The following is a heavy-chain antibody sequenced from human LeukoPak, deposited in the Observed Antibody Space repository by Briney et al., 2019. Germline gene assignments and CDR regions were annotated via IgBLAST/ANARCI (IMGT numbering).Heavy chain of an antibody. D-gene: IGHD3-22*01. CDR2: IYHSGST. J-gene: IGHJ4*02. CDR3: ARGMNYDSSGYYTPEYYFDY. Sequence: SETLPLTCAVSGGSISSGGYSWSWIRQPPGKGLEWIGYIYHSGSTYYNPSLKSRVTISVDRSKNQFSLKLSSVTAADTAVYYCARGMNYDSSGYYTPEYYFDYWGQGTLVTVSS. V-gene: IGHV4-30-2*01. CDR1: GGSISSGGYS.